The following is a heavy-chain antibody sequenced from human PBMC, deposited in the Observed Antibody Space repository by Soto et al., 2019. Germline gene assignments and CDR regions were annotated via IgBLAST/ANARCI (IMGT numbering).Heavy chain of an antibody. Sequence: PSETLSLTCTVSGGSISSSSYYWGWIRQPPGKGLEWIGSIYYSGSTYYNPSLKSRVTISVDTSKNQFSLKLSSVTAADTAVYYCARAPVYYYYGMDVWGQGTTVTVSS. J-gene: IGHJ6*02. V-gene: IGHV4-39*07. CDR1: GGSISSSSYY. CDR3: ARAPVYYYYGMDV. CDR2: IYYSGST.